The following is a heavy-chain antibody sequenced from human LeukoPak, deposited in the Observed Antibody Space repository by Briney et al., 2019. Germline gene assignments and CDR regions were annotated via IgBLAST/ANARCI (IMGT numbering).Heavy chain of an antibody. J-gene: IGHJ4*02. Sequence: ESGLALVKPTQTLTLTCTFSGFSLITSGMCVSWIRQPPGKALEWLALIDWDDDKYYSTSLKTRLTISKDTFKNQVVLTMTNMDPVDTATYYCARISAYGDYYFDYWGQGTLVTVSS. CDR2: IDWDDDK. CDR3: ARISAYGDYYFDY. CDR1: GFSLITSGMC. D-gene: IGHD4-17*01. V-gene: IGHV2-70*01.